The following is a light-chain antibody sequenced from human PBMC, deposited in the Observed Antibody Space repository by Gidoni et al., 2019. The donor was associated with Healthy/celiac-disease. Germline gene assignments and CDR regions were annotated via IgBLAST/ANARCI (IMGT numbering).Light chain of an antibody. CDR1: QSISSY. Sequence: DTQMTQSPSSLSASVGDRVTITCRASQSISSYLNWYQQKPGKAPKLLIYAASSLQSGVPSRFSGSGSGTDFTLTISSLQPEEFATYYCQQSYSTPPLTFGGGTKVEIK. CDR2: AAS. V-gene: IGKV1-39*01. CDR3: QQSYSTPPLT. J-gene: IGKJ4*01.